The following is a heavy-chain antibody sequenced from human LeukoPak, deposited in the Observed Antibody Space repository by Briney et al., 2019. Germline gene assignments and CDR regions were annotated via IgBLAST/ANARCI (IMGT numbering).Heavy chain of an antibody. CDR1: GYTFTSYG. Sequence: GASVKVSCKASGYTFTSYGISWVRQAPGQGLEWMGWISAYNGNTNYAQKLQGRVTITTATSTSTAYMELRSLRSDDTAVYYCASHWGLRRAFDIWGQGTMVTVSS. J-gene: IGHJ3*02. CDR3: ASHWGLRRAFDI. CDR2: ISAYNGNT. V-gene: IGHV1-18*04. D-gene: IGHD7-27*01.